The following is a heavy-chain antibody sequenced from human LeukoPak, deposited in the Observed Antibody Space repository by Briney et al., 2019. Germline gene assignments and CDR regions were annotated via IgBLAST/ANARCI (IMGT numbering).Heavy chain of an antibody. CDR2: IIPILGTA. J-gene: IGHJ3*02. CDR1: GGTLSSYA. D-gene: IGHD3-22*01. Sequence: GSSVKVSCKASGGTLSSYAISWVRQAPGQGLEWMGGIIPILGTANYAQKFQGRVTITADESTSTAYMELSSLRSEDTAVYYCARYDSSGYRAFDIWGQGTMVTVSS. CDR3: ARYDSSGYRAFDI. V-gene: IGHV1-69*01.